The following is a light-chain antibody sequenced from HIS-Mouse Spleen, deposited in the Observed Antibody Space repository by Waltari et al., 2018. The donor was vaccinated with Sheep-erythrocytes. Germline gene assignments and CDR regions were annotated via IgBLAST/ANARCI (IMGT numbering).Light chain of an antibody. J-gene: IGKJ2*01. CDR3: QQYYSYPYT. CDR1: QGISSY. Sequence: AIQLTQSPSSLSASVGDRVTITCRASQGISSYLAWYQQKPGKAPKLLIYAASTLQSGVPSRFSGSGSGTDFTLTISCLQSEDFATYYCQQYYSYPYTLGQGTKLEIK. CDR2: AAS. V-gene: IGKV1-8*01.